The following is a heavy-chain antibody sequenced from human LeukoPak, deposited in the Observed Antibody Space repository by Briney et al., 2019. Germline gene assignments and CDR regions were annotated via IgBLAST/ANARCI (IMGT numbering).Heavy chain of an antibody. CDR2: INHSGST. D-gene: IGHD3-3*01. V-gene: IGHV4-34*01. Sequence: SETLSLTCVVYGGSFSDYYWSWIRQPPGKGLEWIGEINHSGSTNCNPSLKSRVTISVDRSKSQFSLNLSSVTAADTAVYYCARRSPDFWSDTEDYWGQGTLVTVSS. CDR3: ARRSPDFWSDTEDY. J-gene: IGHJ4*02. CDR1: GGSFSDYY.